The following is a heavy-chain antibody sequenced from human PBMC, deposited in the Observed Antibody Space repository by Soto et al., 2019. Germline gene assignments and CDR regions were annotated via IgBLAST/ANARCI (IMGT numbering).Heavy chain of an antibody. CDR3: ARDLYSSGRRNYGMDV. Sequence: QVQLVQSGAEVKKPGSSVKVSCKASGGTFSSYAIIWVRQAPGQGLEWMGGIIPIFGTANYSQKFQGRVTITADESTSTAYMELSSLRSEDTAVYYCARDLYSSGRRNYGMDVWGQGTTVTVSS. CDR1: GGTFSSYA. J-gene: IGHJ6*02. CDR2: IIPIFGTA. D-gene: IGHD6-19*01. V-gene: IGHV1-69*01.